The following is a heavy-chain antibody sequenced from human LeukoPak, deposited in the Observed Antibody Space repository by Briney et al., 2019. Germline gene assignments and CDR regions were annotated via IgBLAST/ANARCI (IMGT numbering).Heavy chain of an antibody. D-gene: IGHD3-16*01. CDR2: INQSGTT. CDR3: ARVGAHYYYYYMDV. Sequence: PSETLSLTCAVYGESLSGYYWTWIRQSPGKGLEWIGEINQSGTTNYNPSLKSRVTISVDTSKNQFSLKLTSVSAADAAVYYCARVGAHYYYYYMDVWGKGTTVTVS. CDR1: GESLSGYY. V-gene: IGHV4-34*01. J-gene: IGHJ6*03.